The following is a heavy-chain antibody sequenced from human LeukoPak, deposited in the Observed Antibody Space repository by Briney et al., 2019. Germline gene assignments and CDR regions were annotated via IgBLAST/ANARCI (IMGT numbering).Heavy chain of an antibody. D-gene: IGHD2-8*01. V-gene: IGHV1-2*02. CDR1: GYSFAGYY. CDR2: INPNSGDT. CDR3: ARGGLRVMVYRLYYMDV. J-gene: IGHJ6*03. Sequence: ASVKVSCKASGYSFAGYYMHWVRQAPGQGLEWMGWINPNSGDTKYAQKFQGRVTMTRDTSISTAYMELTRLRSDDTAVYYCARGGLRVMVYRLYYMDVWGKGTTVTVSS.